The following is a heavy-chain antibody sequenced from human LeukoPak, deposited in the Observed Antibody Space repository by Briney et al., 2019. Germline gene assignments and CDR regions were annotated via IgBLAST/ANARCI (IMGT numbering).Heavy chain of an antibody. CDR3: ARRSKGAIFTAMVLGEYYFDY. D-gene: IGHD5-18*01. Sequence: SETLSLTCTVSGGSISSYYWSWIRQPPGKGLEWIGYIYYSGSTNYNPSLKSRVTISVDTSKNQFSLKLSSVTAADTAVYYCARRSKGAIFTAMVLGEYYFDYWGQGTLVTVFS. J-gene: IGHJ4*02. V-gene: IGHV4-59*08. CDR2: IYYSGST. CDR1: GGSISSYY.